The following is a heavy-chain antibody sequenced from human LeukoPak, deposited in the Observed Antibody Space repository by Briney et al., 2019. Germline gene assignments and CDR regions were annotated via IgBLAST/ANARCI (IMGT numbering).Heavy chain of an antibody. V-gene: IGHV1-18*01. Sequence: ASVKVSCKASGCTFTSYGISWVRQAPGQGLEWMGWISAYNGNTNYAQKLQGRVTMTTDTSTSTAYMELRSLRSDDTAVYYCARVPRVGIAVAGTVDYWGQGTLVTVSS. CDR3: ARVPRVGIAVAGTVDY. J-gene: IGHJ4*02. D-gene: IGHD6-19*01. CDR2: ISAYNGNT. CDR1: GCTFTSYG.